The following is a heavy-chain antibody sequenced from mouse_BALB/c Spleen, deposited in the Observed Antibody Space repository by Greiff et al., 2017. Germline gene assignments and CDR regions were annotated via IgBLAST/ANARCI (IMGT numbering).Heavy chain of an antibody. CDR2: IYPGSGNT. CDR3: AVITTDY. J-gene: IGHJ2*01. D-gene: IGHD2-4*01. V-gene: IGHV1-77*01. CDR1: GYTFTDYY. Sequence: QVQLKESGAELARPGASVKLSCKASGYTFTDYYINWVKQRTVQGLEWIGEIYPGSGNTYYNEKFKGKATLTADKSSSTAYMQLSSLTSEDSAVYFCAVITTDYWGQGTTLTVSS.